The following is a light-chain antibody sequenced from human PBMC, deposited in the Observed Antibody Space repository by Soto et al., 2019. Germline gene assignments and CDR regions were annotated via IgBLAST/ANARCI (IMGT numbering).Light chain of an antibody. CDR2: GAS. CDR3: QQYNNWPRT. V-gene: IGKV3-15*01. Sequence: EAVMTQSPSTLSVSPGERATLSCRASQSVNNNLAWYQQKPGQAPRLLIYGASTRATGIPARFSGSGSGTEFTLTISSLRSEDFAVYYCQQYNNWPRTFGQGTKVDIK. CDR1: QSVNNN. J-gene: IGKJ1*01.